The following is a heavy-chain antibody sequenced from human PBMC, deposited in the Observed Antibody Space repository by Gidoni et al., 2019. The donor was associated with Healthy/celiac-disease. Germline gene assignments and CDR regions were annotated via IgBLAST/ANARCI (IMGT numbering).Heavy chain of an antibody. J-gene: IGHJ4*02. D-gene: IGHD4-17*01. V-gene: IGHV1-58*01. CDR1: VFTFTSSA. Sequence: QMQLVQSGPEVKKPGTSVKVSCTAYVFTFTSSAVQGVRQARGKRLEWLGWIVVGRGNTNYEQKLQERVTITRDMSTSTAYMERSRLRSEDTAVYYGAARVAWDYGDYEYWGQGTLVTVSS. CDR2: IVVGRGNT. CDR3: AARVAWDYGDYEY.